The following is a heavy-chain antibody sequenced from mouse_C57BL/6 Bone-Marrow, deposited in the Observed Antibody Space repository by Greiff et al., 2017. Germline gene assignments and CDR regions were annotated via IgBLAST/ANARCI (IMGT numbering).Heavy chain of an antibody. Sequence: QVQLKQSGAELVKPGASVKLSCKASGYTFTSYWMHWVKQRPGRGLEWIGRIDPNSGGTKYNEKFKGKATLTVDKPSSTAYMQLSSLTSEDSAVYECARRGRLNFYALDYWGQGTTVTVSS. D-gene: IGHD3-3*01. CDR1: GYTFTSYW. CDR3: ARRGRLNFYALDY. V-gene: IGHV1-72*01. CDR2: IDPNSGGT. J-gene: IGHJ4*01.